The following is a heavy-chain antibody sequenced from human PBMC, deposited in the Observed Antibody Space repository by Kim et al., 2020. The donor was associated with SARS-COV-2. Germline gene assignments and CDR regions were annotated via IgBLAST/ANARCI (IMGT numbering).Heavy chain of an antibody. D-gene: IGHD3-22*01. Sequence: GGSLRLSCAASGFTFSSYAMHWVRQAPGKGLEWVAVISYDGSNKYYADSVKGRFTISRDNSKNTLYLQMNSLRAEDTAVYYCARDAYDSSGYSYCMDVWG. V-gene: IGHV3-30*04. CDR2: ISYDGSNK. CDR1: GFTFSSYA. J-gene: IGHJ6*01. CDR3: ARDAYDSSGYSYCMDV.